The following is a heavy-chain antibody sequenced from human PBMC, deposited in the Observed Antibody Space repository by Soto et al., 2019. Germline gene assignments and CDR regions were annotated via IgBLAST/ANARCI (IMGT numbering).Heavy chain of an antibody. V-gene: IGHV5-51*01. J-gene: IGHJ5*02. CDR1: GYSFNSYW. D-gene: IGHD4-17*01. CDR2: IYPGDSNT. CDR3: ARTSTNWFDP. Sequence: GESLKISCKGSGYSFNSYWIGWVRQKPWKGLEWMGLIYPGDSNTRYSPSFQGQVTISADKSISTAYLQWSSLRASDTAMYYCARTSTNWFDPWGQGTLVTVSS.